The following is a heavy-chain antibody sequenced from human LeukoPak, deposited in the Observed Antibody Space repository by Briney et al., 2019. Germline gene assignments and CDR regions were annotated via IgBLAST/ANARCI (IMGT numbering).Heavy chain of an antibody. CDR1: GYTFTSYA. CDR3: ARLMVRGAYDY. V-gene: IGHV1-3*01. D-gene: IGHD3-10*01. J-gene: IGHJ4*02. CDR2: INAGNGNT. Sequence: ASVKVSCKASGYTFTSYAMHWVRQAPGQRLEWMGWINAGNGNTKYSQKFQGRVTIARDTSASTAYMELSSLRSEDTAVYYCARLMVRGAYDYWGQGTLVTVSS.